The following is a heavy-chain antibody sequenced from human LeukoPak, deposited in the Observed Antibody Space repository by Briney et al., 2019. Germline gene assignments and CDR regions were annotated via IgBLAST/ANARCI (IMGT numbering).Heavy chain of an antibody. CDR1: GFTFSTYA. CDR2: ISGSSGSI. J-gene: IGHJ6*03. Sequence: GGSLRLSCAASGFTFSTYAMTWVRQAPGKGLEWVSSISGSSGSIYYADSVKGRFTISRDNAKNSLYLQMNSLRAEDTALYYCARGKYPDNDDYMDVWGKGTTVIVSS. D-gene: IGHD1-1*01. CDR3: ARGKYPDNDDYMDV. V-gene: IGHV3-23*01.